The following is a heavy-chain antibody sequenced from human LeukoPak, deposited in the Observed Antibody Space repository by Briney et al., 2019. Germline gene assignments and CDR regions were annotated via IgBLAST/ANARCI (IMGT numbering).Heavy chain of an antibody. J-gene: IGHJ4*02. D-gene: IGHD1-1*01. Sequence: PGGSLRLSCAASGFTFSSYAMSWVRQAPGKGLEWVSAISGSGGSTYYADSVKGRFTISRDNSKNTLYLQMNSLRAEDTAVYYCATDLLRRSTGTTDWGQGTLVTVSS. CDR1: GFTFSSYA. CDR2: ISGSGGST. V-gene: IGHV3-23*01. CDR3: ATDLLRRSTGTTD.